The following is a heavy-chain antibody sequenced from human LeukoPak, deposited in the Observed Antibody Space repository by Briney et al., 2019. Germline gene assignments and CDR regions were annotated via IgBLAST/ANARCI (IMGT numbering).Heavy chain of an antibody. D-gene: IGHD3-10*01. Sequence: PSETLSLTCTISGASISNYYWSWIRQPPGKGLEWIGYFYHSGRTDYNPSLKSRVTMSVDMSKRQLSLKLSSVTAADTAVYYCARDRYYSYGSGSYFGFDPWGQGTPVIVSS. CDR2: FYHSGRT. J-gene: IGHJ5*02. V-gene: IGHV4-59*01. CDR3: ARDRYYSYGSGSYFGFDP. CDR1: GASISNYY.